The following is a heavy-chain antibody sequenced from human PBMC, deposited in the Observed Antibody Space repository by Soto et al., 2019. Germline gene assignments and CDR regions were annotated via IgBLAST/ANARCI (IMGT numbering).Heavy chain of an antibody. J-gene: IGHJ5*02. CDR3: ARDISSSSWRNWFDP. CDR2: INTNTGNP. D-gene: IGHD6-13*01. Sequence: ASVKVSCKASGYTFTSYAMNWVRLAPGQGLEWMGWINTNTGNPTYAQGFTGRFVFSLDTSVSTAYLQICSLKAEDTAVYYCARDISSSSWRNWFDPWGQGTLVTVSS. V-gene: IGHV7-4-1*01. CDR1: GYTFTSYA.